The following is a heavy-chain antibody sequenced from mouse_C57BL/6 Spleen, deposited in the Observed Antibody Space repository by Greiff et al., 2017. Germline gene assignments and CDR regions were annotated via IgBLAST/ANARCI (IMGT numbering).Heavy chain of an antibody. Sequence: QVQLQQSGAELVKPGASVKLSCTASGYTFTEYTIHWVKPRPGQGLEWIGWFYTGSGSIKYNEKFKGKATLTVDKSSSTVYMVLSRFTSDDSAVYFCAIRDSYDLAYWGQGTLVTVSA. J-gene: IGHJ3*01. D-gene: IGHD2-3*01. CDR3: AIRDSYDLAY. CDR2: FYTGSGSI. CDR1: GYTFTEYT. V-gene: IGHV1-62-2*01.